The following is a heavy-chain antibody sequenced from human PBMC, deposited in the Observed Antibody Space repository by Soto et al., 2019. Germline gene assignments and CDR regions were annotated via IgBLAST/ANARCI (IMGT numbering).Heavy chain of an antibody. CDR1: GFTFSNYW. D-gene: IGHD3-22*01. CDR2: IKQDGSEK. V-gene: IGHV3-7*01. J-gene: IGHJ4*02. CDR3: ARLVLHYYDSSGYCFY. Sequence: GGSLRLSCAASGFTFSNYWMSWVRQAPGKGLEWVANIKQDGSEKYYVDSVKGRFTISRDNAKNSLYLQMHSLRAEDTVVYYCARLVLHYYDSSGYCFYWGQGTPVTVSS.